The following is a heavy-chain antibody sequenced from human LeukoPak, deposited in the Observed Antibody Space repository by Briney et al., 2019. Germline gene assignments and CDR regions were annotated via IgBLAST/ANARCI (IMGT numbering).Heavy chain of an antibody. Sequence: GGTMRLSCPASAFTFSSYGMSWVRQAQGKGLEWVSAISGSGGSTYYADSVKGRFTISRDNSKHTLYLQMNSLMAEDTAVYYCAKVTDYYDSSGPKESLDYWGQGTLVTVSS. CDR3: AKVTDYYDSSGPKESLDY. V-gene: IGHV3-23*01. D-gene: IGHD3-22*01. CDR1: AFTFSSYG. CDR2: ISGSGGST. J-gene: IGHJ4*02.